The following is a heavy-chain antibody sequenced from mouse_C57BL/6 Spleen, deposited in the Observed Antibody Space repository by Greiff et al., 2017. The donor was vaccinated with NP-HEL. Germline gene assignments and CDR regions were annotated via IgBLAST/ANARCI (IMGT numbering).Heavy chain of an antibody. Sequence: VQLQQPGAELVMPGASVKLSCKASGYTFTSYWMHWVKQRPGQGLEWIGEIDPSDSYTNYNQKFKGKSTLTVDKASSTAYMQLSSLTSEDSAVYYCARRHFDYWGQGTTLTVSS. CDR1: GYTFTSYW. J-gene: IGHJ2*01. V-gene: IGHV1-69*01. CDR2: IDPSDSYT. CDR3: ARRHFDY.